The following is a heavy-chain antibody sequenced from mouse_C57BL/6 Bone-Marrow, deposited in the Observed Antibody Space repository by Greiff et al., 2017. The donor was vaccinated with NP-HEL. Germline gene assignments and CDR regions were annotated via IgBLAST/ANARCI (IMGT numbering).Heavy chain of an antibody. CDR2: IRNKANGYTT. D-gene: IGHD1-1*01. CDR1: GFTFTDYY. CDR3: ARYNYGSSYVAY. J-gene: IGHJ3*01. V-gene: IGHV7-3*01. Sequence: EVKVEESGGGLVQPGGSLSLSCAASGFTFTDYYMSWVRQPPGKALEWLGFIRNKANGYTTEYSASVKGRFTISRDNSQSILYLQMNALRAEDSATYYCARYNYGSSYVAYWGQGTLVTVSA.